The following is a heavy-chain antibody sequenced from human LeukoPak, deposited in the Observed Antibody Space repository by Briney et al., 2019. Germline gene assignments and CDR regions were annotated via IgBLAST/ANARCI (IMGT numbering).Heavy chain of an antibody. CDR3: AKAGIGVVGYFDY. CDR1: AFTFSSYA. J-gene: IGHJ4*02. D-gene: IGHD6-19*01. CDR2: IRGSGGGT. V-gene: IGHV3-23*01. Sequence: PGGSLRLSCAASAFTFSSYAMSWVRQAPGKGLEWVSAIRGSGGGTYHADSVKGRFTISRDNSKNTLYLQMNSLRDEDTALYYCAKAGIGVVGYFDYWGQGTLVTVSS.